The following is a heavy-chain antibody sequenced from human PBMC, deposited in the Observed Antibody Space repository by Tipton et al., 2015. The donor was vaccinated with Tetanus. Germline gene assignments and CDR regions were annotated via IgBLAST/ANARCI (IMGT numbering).Heavy chain of an antibody. CDR1: GASVTSNGYY. V-gene: IGHV4-61*08. D-gene: IGHD3-10*01. Sequence: GLVKPSETLSLTCNVSGASVTSNGYYWSWIRQPPGKGLEWIGYIYYSGSTNYNPSLKSRVTMSVDTSKNQFSLKLSSVTAADTAVYYCARGVWFGPGPKYYFDYWGQGTLVTVSS. J-gene: IGHJ4*02. CDR2: IYYSGST. CDR3: ARGVWFGPGPKYYFDY.